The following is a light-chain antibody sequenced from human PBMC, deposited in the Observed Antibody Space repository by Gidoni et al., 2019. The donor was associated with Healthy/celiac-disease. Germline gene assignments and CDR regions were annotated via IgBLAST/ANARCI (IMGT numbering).Light chain of an antibody. V-gene: IGKV3-20*01. J-gene: IGKJ3*01. CDR3: QQYGSSPFT. Sequence: ELVLTQSPGTLSLSPGERATLSCRASQSVSSSYLAWYQQKPGQAPRLLIYGASSRATGIPDRFSGSGSGTDFTLTISRLEPEDFAVYYCQQYGSSPFTVGPGTKVEIK. CDR1: QSVSSSY. CDR2: GAS.